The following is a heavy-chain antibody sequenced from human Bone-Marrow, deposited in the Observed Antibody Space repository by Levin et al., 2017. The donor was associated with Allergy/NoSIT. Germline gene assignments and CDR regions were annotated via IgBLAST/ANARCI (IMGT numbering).Heavy chain of an antibody. J-gene: IGHJ6*03. CDR3: AREPYYLYYMDV. Sequence: ASVKVSCKASFSGYYVHWVRQAPGQGLEWMGRINPHNGDTIYARKFEGRVNMTRDSSVSTAYMELSRLTSDDTAVYYCAREPYYLYYMDVWGEGTTVAVSS. CDR1: FSGYY. V-gene: IGHV1-2*06. CDR2: INPHNGDT.